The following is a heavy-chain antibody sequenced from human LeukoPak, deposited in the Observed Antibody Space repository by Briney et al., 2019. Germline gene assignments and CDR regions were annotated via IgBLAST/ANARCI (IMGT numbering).Heavy chain of an antibody. D-gene: IGHD3-3*01. CDR2: ISYDGSNK. J-gene: IGHJ4*02. V-gene: IGHV3-30*18. CDR3: AKDRGYDFWSGYYLDY. Sequence: GGSLRLSCAASGFTFSSYGMHWVRQAPGKGLEWEAVISYDGSNKYYADSVKGRFTISRDNSKNTLYLQMNSLRAEDTAVYYCAKDRGYDFWSGYYLDYWGQGTLVTVSS. CDR1: GFTFSSYG.